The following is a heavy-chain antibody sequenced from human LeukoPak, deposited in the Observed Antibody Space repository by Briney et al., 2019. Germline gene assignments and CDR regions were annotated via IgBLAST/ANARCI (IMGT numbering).Heavy chain of an antibody. CDR2: INHSGST. Sequence: SETLSLTCAVYGGSFSGYYWSWIRQPPGKGLEWIGEINHSGSTNYNPSLKSRVTISVDTSKNQFSLKLSSVTAADTAVYYCARGPRDFWSGYYFYFDYWGQGTLVTVFS. CDR3: ARGPRDFWSGYYFYFDY. D-gene: IGHD3-3*01. V-gene: IGHV4-34*01. CDR1: GGSFSGYY. J-gene: IGHJ4*02.